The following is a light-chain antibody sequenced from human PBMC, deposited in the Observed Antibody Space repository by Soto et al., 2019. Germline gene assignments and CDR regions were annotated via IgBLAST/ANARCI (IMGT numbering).Light chain of an antibody. J-gene: IGKJ5*01. CDR1: QSISNY. Sequence: EIVLTQSPATLSLSPGERATLSCRASQSISNYLAWYQQKPGQAPRLLIYDASNRATGIPARFSGSGSGTDSTLTINSLEPEDFAVYYCQQRSNWPITFGQGTRLEIK. V-gene: IGKV3-11*01. CDR2: DAS. CDR3: QQRSNWPIT.